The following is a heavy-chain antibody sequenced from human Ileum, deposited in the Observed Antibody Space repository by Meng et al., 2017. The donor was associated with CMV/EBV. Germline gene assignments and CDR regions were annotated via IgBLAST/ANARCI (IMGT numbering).Heavy chain of an antibody. CDR3: ATRKNVGSAVGWAWGMDI. V-gene: IGHV3-53*01. CDR2: IHDTGFT. J-gene: IGHJ6*02. D-gene: IGHD6-19*01. Sequence: GGSLRLSCEVTGLSVSINTVSWFRQAPGKGLEWVSFIHDTGFTDYADSVKGRFTISKDTFKNTVNLQMNSLGADDTAVYYCATRKNVGSAVGWAWGMDIWGQGTTVTVSS. CDR1: GLSVSINT.